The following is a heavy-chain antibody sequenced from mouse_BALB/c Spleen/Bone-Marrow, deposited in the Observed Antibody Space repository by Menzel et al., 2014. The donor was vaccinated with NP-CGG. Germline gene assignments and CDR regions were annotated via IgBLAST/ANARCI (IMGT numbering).Heavy chain of an antibody. CDR2: IHYSGGT. Sequence: EVKLVESGPALVKPSQSLSLPCTVTGYSITSGYSWHWIRQFPGNTLEWMGYIHYSGGTNYNPSLKSRISITRDTSKNQFFLQLNSVTTEDTATYYCARWNGYYAMDYWGQGTSVTVSS. J-gene: IGHJ4*01. V-gene: IGHV3-1*02. CDR3: ARWNGYYAMDY. D-gene: IGHD1-2*01. CDR1: GYSITSGYS.